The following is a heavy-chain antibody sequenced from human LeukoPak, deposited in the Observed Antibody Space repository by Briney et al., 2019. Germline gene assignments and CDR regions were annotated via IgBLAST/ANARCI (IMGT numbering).Heavy chain of an antibody. CDR3: AKAQRVLRYFYWLTDY. Sequence: GGSLRLSCAASGFTFSSYAMSWVRQAPGKGLEWVSAISGSGGSTYYADSVKGRFTISRDNSKNTLYLQMNSLRAEDTAVYYCAKAQRVLRYFYWLTDYWGQGTLVTVSS. D-gene: IGHD3-9*01. CDR1: GFTFSSYA. CDR2: ISGSGGST. V-gene: IGHV3-23*01. J-gene: IGHJ4*02.